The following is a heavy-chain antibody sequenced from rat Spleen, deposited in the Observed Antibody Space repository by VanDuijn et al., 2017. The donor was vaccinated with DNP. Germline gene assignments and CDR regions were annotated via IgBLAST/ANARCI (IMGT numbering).Heavy chain of an antibody. J-gene: IGHJ2*01. CDR3: TTIGYSANFDY. V-gene: IGHV5S10*01. CDR1: GFTFSDYG. CDR2: IIYDGGST. Sequence: EVQLVESGGGLVQPGRSLKLSCAASGFTFSDYGMAWVRQAPKKGLEWVASIIYDGGSTSYRDSVKGRFTISRDNAKSTLYLQMDSLRSEDTATYYCTTIGYSANFDYWGQGVMVTVSS. D-gene: IGHD1-1*01.